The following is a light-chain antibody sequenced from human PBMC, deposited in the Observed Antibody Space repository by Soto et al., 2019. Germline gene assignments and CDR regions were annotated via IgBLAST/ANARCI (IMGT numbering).Light chain of an antibody. Sequence: EIVLTQSPGALSLSPGERATLSCRASQSVRSNYLAWYQQKPGQAPRLLIYGASSRATGIPDRFSGSGSGTDFTLTISRLEPEDFAVYYCQQYGSSTPVTFGGGTRVEIK. CDR2: GAS. CDR3: QQYGSSTPVT. CDR1: QSVRSNY. J-gene: IGKJ4*01. V-gene: IGKV3-20*01.